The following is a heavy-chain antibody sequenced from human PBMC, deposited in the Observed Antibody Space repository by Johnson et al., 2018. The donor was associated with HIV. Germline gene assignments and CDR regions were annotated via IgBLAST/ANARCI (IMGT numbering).Heavy chain of an antibody. CDR3: ANDKGSSSWSGLDI. D-gene: IGHD6-13*01. J-gene: IGHJ3*02. CDR1: GFTFDNYA. CDR2: ISWDGASI. V-gene: IGHV3-9*01. Sequence: VQLVESGGGLVQPGGSLRLSCAASGFTFDNYAMHWVRLAPGKGLEWVAGISWDGASIDYADSVKGRFTISRDNAKNSLYLQMNSLRAEDTALDYCANDKGSSSWSGLDIWGQGTMVTVSS.